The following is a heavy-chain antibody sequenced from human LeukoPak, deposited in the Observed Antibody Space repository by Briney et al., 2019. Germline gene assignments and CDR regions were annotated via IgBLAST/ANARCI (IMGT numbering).Heavy chain of an antibody. CDR2: FDPEDGET. CDR1: GYTLIELS. V-gene: IGHV1-24*01. D-gene: IGHD2-2*01. J-gene: IGHJ4*02. Sequence: ASVKVSCKVSGYTLIELSMHWVRQARGKGLECMGGFDPEDGETINAQKFQGRVTMTEDTSTDTAYMELSSLRSEDTAVYYCARNLYCSSTSCPDYWGQGTLVTVSS. CDR3: ARNLYCSSTSCPDY.